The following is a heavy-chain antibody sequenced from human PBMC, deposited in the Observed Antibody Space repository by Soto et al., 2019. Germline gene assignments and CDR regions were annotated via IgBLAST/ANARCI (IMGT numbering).Heavy chain of an antibody. CDR1: GGSISSYY. J-gene: IGHJ4*02. Sequence: SETLSLTCTVSGGSISSYYWSWIRQPPGKGLEWIGYIYYSGSTNYNPSLKSRVTISVDTSKNQFSLKLSSVTAADTAVYYCARHRGTVTTYDYWGQGTLVTVSS. CDR2: IYYSGST. D-gene: IGHD4-17*01. V-gene: IGHV4-59*08. CDR3: ARHRGTVTTYDY.